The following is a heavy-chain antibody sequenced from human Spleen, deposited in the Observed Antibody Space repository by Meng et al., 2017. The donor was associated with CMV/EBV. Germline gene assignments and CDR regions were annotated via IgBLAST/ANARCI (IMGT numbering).Heavy chain of an antibody. J-gene: IGHJ6*02. V-gene: IGHV3-23*03. CDR3: AKLSGYASSWPLDV. CDR2: IYSGGST. Sequence: GESLKISCAASGFTFSTYAMSWVRQAPGKGLEWVSVIYSGGSTYYADSVKGRFTISRDNSKNTLYLQMNSLRAEDTAVYYCAKLSGYASSWPLDVWGQGTTVTVSS. D-gene: IGHD6-13*01. CDR1: GFTFSTYA.